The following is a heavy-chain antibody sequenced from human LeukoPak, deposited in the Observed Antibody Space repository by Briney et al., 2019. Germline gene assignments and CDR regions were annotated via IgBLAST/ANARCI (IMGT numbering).Heavy chain of an antibody. V-gene: IGHV1-18*01. J-gene: IGHJ1*01. D-gene: IGHD6-6*01. CDR3: ATGWSIAAREYFQH. CDR1: GYTFTSYG. Sequence: ASVKVSCKASGYTFTSYGISWVRQAPGQGLEWMGWISAYNGNTNYAQKFQGRVTMTEDTSTDTAYMELSSLRSEDTAVYYCATGWSIAAREYFQHWGQGTLVTVSS. CDR2: ISAYNGNT.